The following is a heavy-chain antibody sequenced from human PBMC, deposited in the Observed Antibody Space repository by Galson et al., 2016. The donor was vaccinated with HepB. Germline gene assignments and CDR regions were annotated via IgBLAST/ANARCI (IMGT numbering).Heavy chain of an antibody. D-gene: IGHD1/OR15-1a*01. CDR3: ARERETEQGINYYLDL. CDR1: GYTFASYG. Sequence: SVKVSCKASGYTFASYGINWVRQAPGQGLEWMGWINTKTGNPTYAQGFKGRFVFSLDTSVSTAYLQISSLKAEDTALYYCARERETEQGINYYLDLWGRGTLVTVSS. V-gene: IGHV7-4-1*02. CDR2: INTKTGNP. J-gene: IGHJ2*01.